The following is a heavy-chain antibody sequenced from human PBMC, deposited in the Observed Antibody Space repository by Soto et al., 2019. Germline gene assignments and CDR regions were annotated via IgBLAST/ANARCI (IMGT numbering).Heavy chain of an antibody. J-gene: IGHJ4*02. CDR3: AGNDDGRSTL. V-gene: IGHV3-21*01. Sequence: GGSLRLSCAASGVRFYDYGMNWFRQAPGKGLEWVSSISSGSNYIVYADSMKGRFTISRDNAKNSLYLEMSSLRVEDTAVYFCAGNDDGRSTLRGQGTLVTVSS. CDR1: GVRFYDYG. D-gene: IGHD1-1*01. CDR2: ISSGSNYI.